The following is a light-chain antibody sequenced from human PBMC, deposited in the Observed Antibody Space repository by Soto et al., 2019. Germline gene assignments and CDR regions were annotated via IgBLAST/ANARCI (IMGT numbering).Light chain of an antibody. J-gene: IGKJ4*01. CDR2: DAS. V-gene: IGKV3-15*01. CDR1: QSVSTN. Sequence: EIVMTQSPATLSVSPGDRANLSCRASQSVSTNLAWYQQNPGQAPRLLIYDASTRATGIPARFSGSGSGADFTLTISSLEPEDFAVYYCQQRSDWPSTFGGGTTVQIK. CDR3: QQRSDWPST.